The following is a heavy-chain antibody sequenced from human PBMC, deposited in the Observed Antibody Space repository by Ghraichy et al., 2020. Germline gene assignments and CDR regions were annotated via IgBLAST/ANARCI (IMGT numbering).Heavy chain of an antibody. D-gene: IGHD4/OR15-4a*01. J-gene: IGHJ5*02. CDR3: AREGVDYATPGYNWFDP. CDR1: GGSISSGGYS. V-gene: IGHV4-30-2*01. Sequence: TLSLTCAVSGGSISSGGYSWSWIRQPPGKGLEWIGYIYHSGSTYYNPSLKSRVTISVDRSKNQFSLKLSSVTAADTAVYYCAREGVDYATPGYNWFDPWGQRTLVTVSS. CDR2: IYHSGST.